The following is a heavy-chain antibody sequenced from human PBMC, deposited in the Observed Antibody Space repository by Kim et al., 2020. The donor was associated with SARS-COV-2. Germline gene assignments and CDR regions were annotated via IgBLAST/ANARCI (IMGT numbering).Heavy chain of an antibody. V-gene: IGHV3-33*06. Sequence: GGSLRLSCAASGFTFSSYAMHWVRQAPGKGLEWVAVIWYDGSNKYYADSVKGRFTISRDNSKNTLYLQMNSLRAEDTAVYYCAKDYGDPLYYFDYWGQGTLVTVSS. CDR3: AKDYGDPLYYFDY. D-gene: IGHD4-17*01. J-gene: IGHJ4*02. CDR2: IWYDGSNK. CDR1: GFTFSSYA.